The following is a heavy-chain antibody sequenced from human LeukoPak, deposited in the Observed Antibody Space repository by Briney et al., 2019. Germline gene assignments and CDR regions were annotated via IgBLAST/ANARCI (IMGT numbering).Heavy chain of an antibody. CDR2: IRYDGSNK. D-gene: IGHD2-2*01. CDR3: AKDAAVVVPAAMGYMDV. J-gene: IGHJ6*03. CDR1: GFTFGSYG. V-gene: IGHV3-30*02. Sequence: GGSLRLSCAASGFTFGSYGMHWVRQAPGKGLEWVAFIRYDGSNKYYADSVKGRFTISRDNSKNTLYLQMNSLRAEDTAVYYCAKDAAVVVPAAMGYMDVWGKGTTVTVSS.